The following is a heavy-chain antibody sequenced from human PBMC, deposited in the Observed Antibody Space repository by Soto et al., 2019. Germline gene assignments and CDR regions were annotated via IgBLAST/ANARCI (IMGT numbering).Heavy chain of an antibody. D-gene: IGHD3-10*01. Sequence: QVQLVQSGAEVQKPGSSVKVSCKASGGTFSSYAISWVRQAPGQGLEWMGGIIPIFGTANYAQKFQGRVTITADEYTSTAYMELSSLRSEDTAVYYCATNHYYGAGSYYRGWFDPWGQGTLVTVSS. CDR2: IIPIFGTA. CDR1: GGTFSSYA. CDR3: ATNHYYGAGSYYRGWFDP. J-gene: IGHJ5*02. V-gene: IGHV1-69*01.